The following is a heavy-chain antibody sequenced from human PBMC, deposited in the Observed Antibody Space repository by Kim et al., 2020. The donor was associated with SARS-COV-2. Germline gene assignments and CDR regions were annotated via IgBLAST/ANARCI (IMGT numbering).Heavy chain of an antibody. CDR2: IYPGDSDT. J-gene: IGHJ6*02. D-gene: IGHD6-13*01. V-gene: IGHV5-51*01. CDR1: GYSFTSYW. Sequence: GESLKISCKGSGYSFTSYWIGWVRQMPGKGLEWMGIIYPGDSDTRYSPSFQGQVTISADKSISTAYLQWSSLKASDTAMYYCARLDSSSWNYYYYGMDVWGQGTTVTVSS. CDR3: ARLDSSSWNYYYYGMDV.